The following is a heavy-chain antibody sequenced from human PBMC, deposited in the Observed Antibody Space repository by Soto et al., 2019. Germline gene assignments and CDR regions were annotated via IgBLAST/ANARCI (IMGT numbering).Heavy chain of an antibody. CDR3: ARELPGGVAGTTPSAFDD. D-gene: IGHD6-19*01. J-gene: IGHJ4*02. Sequence: ASVKVSCKASGYTFTSYYMHWVRQAPGQGLEWMGIINPSGGSTSYAQKFQGRVTMTRDTSTSTVYMELSSLRSEDTAVYYCARELPGGVAGTTPSAFDDWGQGTLVTVSS. V-gene: IGHV1-46*03. CDR1: GYTFTSYY. CDR2: INPSGGST.